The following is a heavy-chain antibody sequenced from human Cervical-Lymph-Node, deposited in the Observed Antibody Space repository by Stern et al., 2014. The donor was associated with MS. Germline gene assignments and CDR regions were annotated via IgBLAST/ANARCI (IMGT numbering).Heavy chain of an antibody. CDR1: GYTFTSYA. Sequence: QMQLVQSGAEVKKPGASVKVSCKASGYTFTSYAMHWVRQAPGQRLEWMGWINAGNGNTKYSQKFQGRVTITRDTSASTAYMELSSLRSEDTAVYYCAREGRSDAPYHKRGPGGYGDYALERYSWFDPWGQGTLVTVSS. V-gene: IGHV1-3*01. CDR2: INAGNGNT. J-gene: IGHJ5*02. D-gene: IGHD4-17*01. CDR3: AREGRSDAPYHKRGPGGYGDYALERYSWFDP.